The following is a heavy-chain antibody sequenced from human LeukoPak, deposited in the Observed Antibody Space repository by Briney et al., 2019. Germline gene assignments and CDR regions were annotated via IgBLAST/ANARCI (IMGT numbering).Heavy chain of an antibody. CDR1: GGSISSYY. Sequence: SETLSLTCTVSGGSISSYYWSWIRQPPGKGLEWIGYIYYSGSTNYNPSLKSRVTILVDTSKNQFSLKLSSVTAADTAVYYCARGLRDGYKNDAFDIWGQATMVTVSS. J-gene: IGHJ3*02. CDR2: IYYSGST. CDR3: ARGLRDGYKNDAFDI. V-gene: IGHV4-59*01. D-gene: IGHD5-24*01.